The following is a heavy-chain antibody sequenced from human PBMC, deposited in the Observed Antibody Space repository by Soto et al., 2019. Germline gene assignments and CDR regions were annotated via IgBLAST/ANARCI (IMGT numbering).Heavy chain of an antibody. CDR3: ARVSCSGGSCYLTSRYNYYVMDV. CDR2: ITHSGTT. CDR1: GASFSGYY. Sequence: SETLSLTCAVHGASFSGYYWSWVRQSPGKGLDRIGEITHSGTTNYSPSLKSRVTISVDTSKNHFFLSLRSVTAADTGVYYFARVSCSGGSCYLTSRYNYYVMDVWGQGTTVTVSS. D-gene: IGHD2-15*01. V-gene: IGHV4-34*01. J-gene: IGHJ6*02.